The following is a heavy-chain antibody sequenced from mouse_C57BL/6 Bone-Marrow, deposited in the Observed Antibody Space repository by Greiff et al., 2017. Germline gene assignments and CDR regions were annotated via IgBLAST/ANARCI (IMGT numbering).Heavy chain of an antibody. CDR1: GFTFSDYY. D-gene: IGHD4-1*01. CDR2: ISNGGGST. J-gene: IGHJ2*01. CDR3: ARHNWEGDYFDD. V-gene: IGHV5-12*01. Sequence: EVMLVESGGGLVQPGGSLKLSCEASGFTFSDYYMYWVRQTPEKRLEWVAYISNGGGSTYYQDTVKGRFTISRDNAKNTLYLQMSRLKSEDTAKYYCARHNWEGDYFDDWGQGTTLTVSS.